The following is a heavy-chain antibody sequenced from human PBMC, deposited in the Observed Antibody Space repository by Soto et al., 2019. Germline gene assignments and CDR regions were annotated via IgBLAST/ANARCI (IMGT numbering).Heavy chain of an antibody. CDR1: GDTSSAYV. Sequence: QVQLVQSGAEVKKPGSSVKVSCKASGDTSSAYVLTWVRQAPGQGLEWVGSIIPFFGTTNYAQKFQGRVTITADKSTGTAYMELRSLRSDDTAMYFCGRSGYSLMIRLVYSAMDVWGTGTSITVSP. CDR3: GRSGYSLMIRLVYSAMDV. J-gene: IGHJ6*04. V-gene: IGHV1-69*06. CDR2: IIPFFGTT. D-gene: IGHD3-9*01.